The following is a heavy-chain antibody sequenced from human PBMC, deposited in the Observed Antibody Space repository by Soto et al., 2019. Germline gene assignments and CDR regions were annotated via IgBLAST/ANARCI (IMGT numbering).Heavy chain of an antibody. CDR1: GYTFTYRY. J-gene: IGHJ6*02. Sequence: ASVKVSCKASGYTFTYRYLHWVRQAPGQALEWMGWITPFNGNTNYAQKFQDRVTITRDRSMSTAHMELSSLRSEDTAMYYCARSGRRVVGATVYSSREEYYGMDVWGQGTTVPVSS. CDR2: ITPFNGNT. V-gene: IGHV1-45*02. D-gene: IGHD1-26*01. CDR3: ARSGRRVVGATVYSSREEYYGMDV.